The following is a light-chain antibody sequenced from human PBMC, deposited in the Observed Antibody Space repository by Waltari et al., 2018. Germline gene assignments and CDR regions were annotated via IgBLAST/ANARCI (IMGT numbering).Light chain of an antibody. Sequence: EIVMTQSPATLSVSPWERATLSCRASQSVSSNLAWYQQKPGQAPRLLIYGASTRATGIPARFSGSGSGTEFTLTISSLQYEDFAVYYCQQYNNWPPGFTFGPGTKVDIK. J-gene: IGKJ3*01. CDR1: QSVSSN. CDR2: GAS. V-gene: IGKV3-15*01. CDR3: QQYNNWPPGFT.